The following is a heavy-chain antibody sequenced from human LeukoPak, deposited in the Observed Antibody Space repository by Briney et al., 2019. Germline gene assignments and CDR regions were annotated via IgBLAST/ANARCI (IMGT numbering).Heavy chain of an antibody. J-gene: IGHJ4*02. CDR2: IIPILGIA. Sequence: SVKVSCKASGRTFTTYTIIWLRQSPGQGLEWMGRIIPILGIANYPQKFQGRVKITADKSTSTAYMELSSLRSEDTAVYYCAREGGAGQGFDYWGQGTLVTVSS. V-gene: IGHV1-69*04. CDR1: GRTFTTYT. CDR3: AREGGAGQGFDY.